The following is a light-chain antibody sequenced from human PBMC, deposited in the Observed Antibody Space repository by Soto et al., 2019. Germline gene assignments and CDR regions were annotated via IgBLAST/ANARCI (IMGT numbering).Light chain of an antibody. Sequence: DIQMTQSPSTLSAFVGDGVTITCRASQSISTWLAWYQQKPGKAPKLLIYRASSLESGVPSRFSGSGSGTEFTLTISSLQPDDFATYCCQRYNSIPYSFGQGTKLEIK. CDR1: QSISTW. CDR3: QRYNSIPYS. V-gene: IGKV1-5*03. J-gene: IGKJ2*01. CDR2: RAS.